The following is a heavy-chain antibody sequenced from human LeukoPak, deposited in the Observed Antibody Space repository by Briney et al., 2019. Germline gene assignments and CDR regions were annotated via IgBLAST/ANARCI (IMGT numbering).Heavy chain of an antibody. CDR3: AKDAGRGVISYFDY. CDR2: ISGSAGYT. Sequence: GGSLRLSCAASGLSFSGYAMSWVRQAPGKGLEWVSGISGSAGYTYYADSVKGRFTISRDNSKNTLYLQMNSLRAEDTAVYYCAKDAGRGVISYFDYWGQGTLVTVSS. J-gene: IGHJ4*02. D-gene: IGHD3-10*01. CDR1: GLSFSGYA. V-gene: IGHV3-23*01.